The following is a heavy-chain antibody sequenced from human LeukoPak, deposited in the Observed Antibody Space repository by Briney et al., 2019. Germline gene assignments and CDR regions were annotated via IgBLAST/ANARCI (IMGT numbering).Heavy chain of an antibody. V-gene: IGHV6-1*01. J-gene: IGHJ5*02. D-gene: IGHD2-2*01. CDR1: GDSVPSNSVT. CDR3: ARRLTQYDCFDP. CDR2: TYYRSTWYN. Sequence: SQTLSLTCAISGDSVPSNSVTWNWIRQSPSRGLEWLGRTYYRSTWYNDFAVSVRGRITVNPDTSKNQFSLHLNSVTPEDTAVYYCARRLTQYDCFDPWGQGILVTVSS.